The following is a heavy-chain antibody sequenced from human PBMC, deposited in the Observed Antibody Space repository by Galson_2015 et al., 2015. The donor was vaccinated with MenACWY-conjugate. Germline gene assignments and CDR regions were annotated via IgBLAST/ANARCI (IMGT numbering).Heavy chain of an antibody. CDR3: ARLTGGRFDL. V-gene: IGHV1-8*01. J-gene: IGHJ4*02. Sequence: SVKASCKASGYTFTFHDMSWVRQATGQGLECLGWVNPNSGNTGYAQKFQGRVTMTRNTSITTAYMELSSLNSEDTAVYFCARLTGGRFDLWGQGTLVTVSS. CDR1: GYTFTFHD. CDR2: VNPNSGNT. D-gene: IGHD7-27*01.